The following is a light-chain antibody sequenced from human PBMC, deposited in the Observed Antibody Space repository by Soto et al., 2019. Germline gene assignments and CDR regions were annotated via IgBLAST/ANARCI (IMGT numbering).Light chain of an antibody. CDR1: QNINTY. J-gene: IGKJ3*01. Sequence: EIVLTQSPATLSVSPGEKATLSCRASQNINTYLGWYQQKPGQAPRLLIYDTSTRATGVPARFSGSGSGTDFTLTISSLEPEDFAVYYCQQRSNWPGFTFGPGTKVDI. V-gene: IGKV3-11*01. CDR3: QQRSNWPGFT. CDR2: DTS.